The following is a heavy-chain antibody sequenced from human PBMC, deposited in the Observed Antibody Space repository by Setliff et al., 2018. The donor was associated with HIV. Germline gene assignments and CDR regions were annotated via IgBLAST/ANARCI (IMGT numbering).Heavy chain of an antibody. CDR3: ASGKGVRGVIITGGLDV. V-gene: IGHV1-46*01. Sequence: ASVKVSCKASGYTFTSYYMHWVRQAPGQGLEWMGIINPSGGSTNYAQKFQGRVTMTRDTSISTAYMELSSLTSADTAVYYCASGKGVRGVIITGGLDVWGKGTTVTVS. CDR1: GYTFTSYY. J-gene: IGHJ6*03. D-gene: IGHD3-10*01. CDR2: INPSGGST.